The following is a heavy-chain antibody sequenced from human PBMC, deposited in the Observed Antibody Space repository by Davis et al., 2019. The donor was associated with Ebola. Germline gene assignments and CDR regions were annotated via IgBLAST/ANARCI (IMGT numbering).Heavy chain of an antibody. J-gene: IGHJ6*02. D-gene: IGHD3-10*01. CDR3: AREAFMVQGVTSRPWGMDV. CDR2: ISYDGSNK. Sequence: GESLKISCAASGFTFSSYGMHWVRQAPGKGLERVAVISYDGSNKYYADSVKGRFTISRDNSKNTLYLQMNSLRAEDTAVYYCAREAFMVQGVTSRPWGMDVWGQGTTVTVSS. V-gene: IGHV3-30*03. CDR1: GFTFSSYG.